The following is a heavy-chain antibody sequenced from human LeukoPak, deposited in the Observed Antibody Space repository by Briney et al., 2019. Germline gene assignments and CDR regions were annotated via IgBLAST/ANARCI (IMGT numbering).Heavy chain of an antibody. V-gene: IGHV3-33*01. J-gene: IGHJ5*02. Sequence: PGRSLRLSCAASGFTFSAYIIQWVRQAPGKELEWVALTWSDGSDKFYADSVKGRFVISRDNSKNTLYLQMNSLRAEDSAVYFCARAQSATLSYYFDLWGQGTLVTVSS. CDR2: TWSDGSDK. D-gene: IGHD3-22*01. CDR1: GFTFSAYI. CDR3: ARAQSATLSYYFDL.